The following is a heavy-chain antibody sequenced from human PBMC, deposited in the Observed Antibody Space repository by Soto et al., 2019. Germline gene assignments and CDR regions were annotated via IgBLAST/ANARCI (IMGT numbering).Heavy chain of an antibody. CDR3: ARDPYYYGSGSYPALDY. D-gene: IGHD3-10*01. CDR1: GVTFSSYA. Sequence: SVKVSCKASGVTFSSYAISWVRQAPVQGLEWMGWIIPIFGTANYAQKFQGRVTITADESTSTAYMELSSLRSEDTAVYYCARDPYYYGSGSYPALDYWGQGTLVNVSS. V-gene: IGHV1-69*13. J-gene: IGHJ4*02. CDR2: IIPIFGTA.